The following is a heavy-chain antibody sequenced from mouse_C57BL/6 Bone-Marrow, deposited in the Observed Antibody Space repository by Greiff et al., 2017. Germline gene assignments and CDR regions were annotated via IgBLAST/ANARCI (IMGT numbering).Heavy chain of an antibody. CDR1: GFTFSSYA. D-gene: IGHD1-1*02. Sequence: DVMLVESGGGLVKPGGSLKLSCAASGFTFSSYAMSWVRQTPEKRLEWVATISDGGSYTYYPDNVKGRFTISRDNAKNNLYLQMSHLKSEDTAMYYCAILLCDVWGTGTTVTVSS. V-gene: IGHV5-4*03. J-gene: IGHJ1*03. CDR2: ISDGGSYT. CDR3: AILLCDV.